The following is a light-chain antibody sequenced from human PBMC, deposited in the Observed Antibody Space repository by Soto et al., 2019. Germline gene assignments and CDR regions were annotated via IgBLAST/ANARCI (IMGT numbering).Light chain of an antibody. CDR1: EGVASNY. Sequence: LVLTPSPGTLSLSPGERAALSCRSSEGVASNYLAWYQQKPGQAPRLLISAASYRTASIPHRCIGSGSGTEFTLTISRLQAEDFAVYYCQQYNDWPPLTFGRGTKVDIK. CDR3: QQYNDWPPLT. CDR2: AAS. V-gene: IGKV3-20*01. J-gene: IGKJ4*01.